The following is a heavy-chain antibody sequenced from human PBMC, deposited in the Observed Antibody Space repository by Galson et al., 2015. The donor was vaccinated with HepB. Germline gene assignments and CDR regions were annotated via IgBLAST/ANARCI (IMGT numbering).Heavy chain of an antibody. CDR1: GFTFSDYY. V-gene: IGHV3-11*06. CDR2: ICNDKTYK. D-gene: IGHD5-24*01. J-gene: IGHJ4*02. CDR3: ARAIDGVFDS. Sequence: SLRLSCAASGFTFSDYYMGWVRQAPGKGLDWVSAICNDKTYKKYADSMKCRFTISRDNAKNSLYLQMSSLRSEDTALYYCARAIDGVFDSWVQGTLGTVSS.